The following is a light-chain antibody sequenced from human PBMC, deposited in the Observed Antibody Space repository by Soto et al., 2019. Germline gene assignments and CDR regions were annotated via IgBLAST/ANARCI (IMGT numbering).Light chain of an antibody. CDR2: AAS. CDR1: QGIRNG. Sequence: DIQVTQSRSSLSASLGDRVTITCRASQGIRNGLGWYQQKPGKAPKRLIYAASTLQSGVPSRFSGSGSGTEFTLTISSLQPEDFATYYCLQHNNYPLTFGGGTKVDIK. V-gene: IGKV1-17*01. J-gene: IGKJ4*01. CDR3: LQHNNYPLT.